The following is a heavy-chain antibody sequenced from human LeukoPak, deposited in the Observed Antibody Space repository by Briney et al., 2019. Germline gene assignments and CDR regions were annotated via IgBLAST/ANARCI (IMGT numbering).Heavy chain of an antibody. CDR1: GFTFSSYD. J-gene: IGHJ4*02. D-gene: IGHD6-19*01. V-gene: IGHV3-13*01. CDR3: ARNPWLYYFDY. Sequence: GGSLRLSCVASGFTFSSYDMHWVRQATGEGLEWVSAIGSAGDTYYPGSVKGRFTISRDNAKNSLYLQMNSLRAEDTALYYCARNPWLYYFDYWGQGTLVTVSS. CDR2: IGSAGDT.